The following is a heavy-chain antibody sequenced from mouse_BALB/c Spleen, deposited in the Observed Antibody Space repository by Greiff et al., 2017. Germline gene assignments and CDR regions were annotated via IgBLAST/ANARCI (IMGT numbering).Heavy chain of an antibody. J-gene: IGHJ4*01. CDR1: GYTFTNYW. CDR3: ARDHYGYAMDY. V-gene: IGHV1-63*02. D-gene: IGHD1-1*01. CDR2: IYPGGGYT. Sequence: VQLQQSGAELVRPGTSVKISCKASGYTFTNYWLGWVKQRPGHGLEWIGDIYPGGGYTNYNEKFKGKATLTADTSSSTAYMQLSSLTSEDSAVYFCARDHYGYAMDYWGQGTSVTVSS.